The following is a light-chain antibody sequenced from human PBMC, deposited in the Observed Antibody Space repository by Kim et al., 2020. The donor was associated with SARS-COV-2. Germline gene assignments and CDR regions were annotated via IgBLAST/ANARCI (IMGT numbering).Light chain of an antibody. CDR3: QSADGSGTYV. CDR1: ALPEKQ. CDR2: KDS. Sequence: SPGQTARITCSGDALPEKQTYWYQQKSGQAPLLLIYKDSERPSGIPARFSGSSSGTTVTLTISGVQAEDDADYYCQSADGSGTYVFGTGTKVTVL. J-gene: IGLJ1*01. V-gene: IGLV3-25*03.